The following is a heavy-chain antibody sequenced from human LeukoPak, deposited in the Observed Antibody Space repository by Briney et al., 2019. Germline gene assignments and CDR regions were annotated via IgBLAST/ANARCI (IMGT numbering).Heavy chain of an antibody. J-gene: IGHJ3*02. CDR1: GGSISSYY. D-gene: IGHD6-6*01. CDR2: IYYSGST. Sequence: SETLSLTCTVSGGSISSYYWSWIRQPPGKGLEWIGYIYYSGSTNYNPSLKSRVTISVDTSKNQFSLKLSSVTAADTAVYYCARSPIAARPSDAFDIWGQGTMVTVSS. CDR3: ARSPIAARPSDAFDI. V-gene: IGHV4-59*01.